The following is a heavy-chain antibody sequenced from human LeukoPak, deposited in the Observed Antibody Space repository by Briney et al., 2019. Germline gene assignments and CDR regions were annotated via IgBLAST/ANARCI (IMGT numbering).Heavy chain of an antibody. Sequence: GGSLRLSCAASGFTFSSYGMHWVRQAPGKGLEWVSAISGSGGSTYYADSVKGRFTISRDNSKNTLYLQMNSLRAEDTAVYYCAKVLGYYYDSSGDALDIWGQGTMVTVSS. D-gene: IGHD3-22*01. CDR2: ISGSGGST. J-gene: IGHJ3*02. CDR1: GFTFSSYG. CDR3: AKVLGYYYDSSGDALDI. V-gene: IGHV3-23*01.